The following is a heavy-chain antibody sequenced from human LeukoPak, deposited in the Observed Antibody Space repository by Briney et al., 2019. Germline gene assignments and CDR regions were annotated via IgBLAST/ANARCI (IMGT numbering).Heavy chain of an antibody. CDR1: GGSISSYY. V-gene: IGHV4-59*01. J-gene: IGHJ3*02. D-gene: IGHD6-6*01. CDR2: IYYSGST. CDR3: ARGYRWEDFSSSHLPASALPSKDAFDI. Sequence: SETLSLTCAVYGGSISSYYWSWIRQPPGKGLEWIGYIYYSGSTNYNPSLKSRVTISVDTSKNQFSLKLSSVTAADTAVYYCARGYRWEDFSSSHLPASALPSKDAFDIWGQGTMVTVSS.